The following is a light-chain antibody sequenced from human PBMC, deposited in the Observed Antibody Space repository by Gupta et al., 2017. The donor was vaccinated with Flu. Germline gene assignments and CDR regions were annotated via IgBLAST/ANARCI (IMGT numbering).Light chain of an antibody. CDR3: SSYTSSNTWV. Sequence: QSALTQPASVSGSPGQSITISCTGTSSDFGSYNRVSWYQQPPVTAPKLMISEVSTRASGVPDRFSGSKAGNTASLTISGLQAEDEADYYGSSYTSSNTWVFGGGTKLTVL. CDR2: EVS. V-gene: IGLV2-18*02. CDR1: SSDFGSYNR. J-gene: IGLJ3*02.